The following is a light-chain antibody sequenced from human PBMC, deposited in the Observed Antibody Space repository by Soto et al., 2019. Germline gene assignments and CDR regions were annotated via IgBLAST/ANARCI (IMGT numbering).Light chain of an antibody. V-gene: IGKV3-20*01. J-gene: IGKJ2*01. CDR2: GAS. Sequence: EIVLTQSPGTLSLSPGDRATLSCRASQSVSSSDLAWYQQKPGQAPRLLIYGASTRATGIPDRFSGSGSGRDFTLTISRLETEDFAVYYCQQYCGSPLYTFGQGTKLEIK. CDR3: QQYCGSPLYT. CDR1: QSVSSSD.